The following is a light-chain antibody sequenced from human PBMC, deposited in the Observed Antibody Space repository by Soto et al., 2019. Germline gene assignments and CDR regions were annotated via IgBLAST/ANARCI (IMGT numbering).Light chain of an antibody. CDR3: SSYLNYNSEV. CDR1: NTYVGGYNY. CDR2: EVN. J-gene: IGLJ1*01. Sequence: QSALTQPPSASGSPGASVTISCTGTNTYVGGYNYVSWYQRHPGKAPKLIIYEVNKRPSGVPDRFSGSKSGNTASLTVSGLQAEDEADYYCSSYLNYNSEVFGTGTKVTVL. V-gene: IGLV2-8*01.